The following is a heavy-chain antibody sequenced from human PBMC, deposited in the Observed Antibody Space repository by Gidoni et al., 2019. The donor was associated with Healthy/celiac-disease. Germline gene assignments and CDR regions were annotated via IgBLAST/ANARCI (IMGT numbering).Heavy chain of an antibody. D-gene: IGHD3-10*01. J-gene: IGHJ4*02. CDR2: ISAYNGNT. Sequence: QVQLVQSGAEVKKPGASVKVSCKASGYTFTSYGISWVRQAPGQGLEWMGWISAYNGNTNHAQKLQGRVTMTTDTSTSTAYMELRSLRSDDTAVYYCARDKYYYGSGSYYLFDYWGQGTLVTVSS. CDR1: GYTFTSYG. CDR3: ARDKYYYGSGSYYLFDY. V-gene: IGHV1-18*01.